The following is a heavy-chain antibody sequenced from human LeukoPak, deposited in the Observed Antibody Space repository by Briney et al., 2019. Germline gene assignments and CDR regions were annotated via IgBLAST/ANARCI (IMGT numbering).Heavy chain of an antibody. D-gene: IGHD1-20*01. Sequence: GASVKVSCKASGYTFTSYGISWVRQAPGQGLEWMGWISAYNGNTNYAQKLQGRVTMTTDTSTSTAYMELRSLRSDDTAVYYCASFSGPFNWNPPGYWGQGTLVTVSS. V-gene: IGHV1-18*01. CDR2: ISAYNGNT. J-gene: IGHJ4*02. CDR3: ASFSGPFNWNPPGY. CDR1: GYTFTSYG.